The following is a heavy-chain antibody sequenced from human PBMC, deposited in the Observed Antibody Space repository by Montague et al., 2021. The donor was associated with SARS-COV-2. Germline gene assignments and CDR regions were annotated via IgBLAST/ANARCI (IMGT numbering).Heavy chain of an antibody. CDR3: ARGAWHIVVVTAIRDGYYGLDA. CDR2: INHSGST. J-gene: IGHJ5*02. CDR1: GGSFSGYY. D-gene: IGHD2-21*02. Sequence: SETLSLTCTVSGGSFSGYYWSWIRQPAGKGLEWIGEINHSGSTNYNPSLKSRVTISVDTSKNQFSLNLSSVTAADTAVYYCARGAWHIVVVTAIRDGYYGLDAWGQGTLVTVSS. V-gene: IGHV4-34*01.